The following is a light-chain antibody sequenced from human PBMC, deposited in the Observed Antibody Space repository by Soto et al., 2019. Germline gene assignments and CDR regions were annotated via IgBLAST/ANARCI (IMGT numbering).Light chain of an antibody. Sequence: SGLTQPPSVSGAPGQRVTISCTGSSSNIGAGYDVHWYQQLPGTAPKLLIYGNSNRPSGVPDRFSGSKSGTSASLPITGLQAEDEADYYCQSYDSSLSGSNVFGTGTKVTVL. V-gene: IGLV1-40*01. CDR1: SSNIGAGYD. CDR3: QSYDSSLSGSNV. J-gene: IGLJ1*01. CDR2: GNS.